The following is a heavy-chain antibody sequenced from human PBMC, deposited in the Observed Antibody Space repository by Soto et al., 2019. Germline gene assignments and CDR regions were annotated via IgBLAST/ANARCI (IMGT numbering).Heavy chain of an antibody. V-gene: IGHV4-34*01. CDR1: GGSFSGYY. D-gene: IGHD3-3*01. Sequence: PSETLSLTCAVYGGSFSGYYWSWIRQPPGKGLEWIGEINHSGSTNYNPSLKSRVTISVDTSKNQFSLKLSSVTAADTAVYYCARRALWSGYNRPFDYWGQGTLVTVSS. CDR2: INHSGST. CDR3: ARRALWSGYNRPFDY. J-gene: IGHJ4*02.